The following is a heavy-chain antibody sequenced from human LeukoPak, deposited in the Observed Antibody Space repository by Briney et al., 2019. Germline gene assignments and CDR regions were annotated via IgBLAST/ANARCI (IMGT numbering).Heavy chain of an antibody. V-gene: IGHV4-31*03. CDR2: IYYSGST. CDR3: ARDYRENGGDWFDP. D-gene: IGHD3-16*01. CDR1: GGSISSGGYY. J-gene: IGHJ5*02. Sequence: SQTLSLTCTVSGGSISSGGYYWSWIRQHPGKGLEWIGYIYYSGSTYYNPSLKSRVTISVDTSKNQFSLKLSSVTAADTAVYYCARDYRENGGDWFDPWGQGTLDTVSS.